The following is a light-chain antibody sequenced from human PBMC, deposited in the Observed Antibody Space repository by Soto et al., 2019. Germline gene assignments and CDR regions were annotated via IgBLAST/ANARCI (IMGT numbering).Light chain of an antibody. Sequence: EIVLTQSPATLSLSPGERATLSCRASQTVISSSLAWYQLKPGQAPRLLIHAASRRATGIPDRFSGSESGTDFTLTISRLEPEDFAVYYCQQYGSSPLTFGGGTKVDIK. CDR2: AAS. CDR3: QQYGSSPLT. CDR1: QTVISSS. V-gene: IGKV3-20*01. J-gene: IGKJ4*01.